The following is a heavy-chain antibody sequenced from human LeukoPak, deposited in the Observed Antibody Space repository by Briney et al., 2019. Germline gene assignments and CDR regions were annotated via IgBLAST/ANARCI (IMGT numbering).Heavy chain of an antibody. V-gene: IGHV4-59*08. Sequence: PSETLSLTCAVSGGSISTYYWSWIRQPPGKGLEWIGYIYFTGTTNYNPSLKSRVAMSVDTSKNQFSLKLTSVTAADTAVYYCARHQPALAAIDYWGQGTLVTVSS. CDR3: ARHQPALAAIDY. D-gene: IGHD6-25*01. CDR2: IYFTGTT. CDR1: GGSISTYY. J-gene: IGHJ4*02.